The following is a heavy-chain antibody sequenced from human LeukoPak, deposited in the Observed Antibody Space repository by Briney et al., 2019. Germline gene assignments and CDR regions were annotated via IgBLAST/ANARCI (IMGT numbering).Heavy chain of an antibody. CDR2: MNPNSGNT. CDR3: ASAAAWSGSFDY. Sequence: ASVKVSCKASGYTFTSYDINWVRQASGQGLEWMGWMNPNSGNTGYAQKFQGRVTMTRNTSISTAYMELSSLRSEDTAVYYCASAAAWSGSFDYWGQGTLVTVSS. D-gene: IGHD3-3*01. CDR1: GYTFTSYD. J-gene: IGHJ4*02. V-gene: IGHV1-8*01.